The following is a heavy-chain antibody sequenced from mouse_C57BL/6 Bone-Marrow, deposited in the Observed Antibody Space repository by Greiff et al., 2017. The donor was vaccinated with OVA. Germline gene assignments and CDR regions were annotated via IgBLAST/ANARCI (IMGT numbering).Heavy chain of an antibody. Sequence: VQLQQSGTVLARPGASVKMSCKTSGYTFTSYWMHWVKQRPGQGLEWIGAIYPGNSDTSYNQKFKGKAKLTAVTSASTAYMELSSLTNEDSAVYYCTRVHYYYARPPYAMDYWGQGTSVTVSS. CDR2: IYPGNSDT. V-gene: IGHV1-5*01. J-gene: IGHJ4*01. CDR3: TRVHYYYARPPYAMDY. CDR1: GYTFTSYW. D-gene: IGHD1-1*01.